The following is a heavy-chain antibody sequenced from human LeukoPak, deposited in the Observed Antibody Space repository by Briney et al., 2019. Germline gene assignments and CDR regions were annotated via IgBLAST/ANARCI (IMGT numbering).Heavy chain of an antibody. CDR1: GFTVSSNY. Sequence: GGSLRLSCAASGFTVSSNYMSWVRQAPGKGLEWVSVIYSGGSTYYADSVKGRFTISRDNAKNSLYLQMNSLGAEDTALYYCAKGGGNDYGDYGGRFGAFDIWGQGTMVTVSS. J-gene: IGHJ3*02. V-gene: IGHV3-53*05. D-gene: IGHD4-17*01. CDR3: AKGGGNDYGDYGGRFGAFDI. CDR2: IYSGGST.